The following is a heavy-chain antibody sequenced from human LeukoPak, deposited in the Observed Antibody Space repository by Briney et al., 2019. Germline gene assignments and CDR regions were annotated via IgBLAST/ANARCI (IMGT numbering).Heavy chain of an antibody. CDR3: ARDQLLWSGSFDY. CDR1: GFTFSSYW. Sequence: GGSLRLSCAASGFTFSSYWMSWVRQAPGKGLEWVANIKQDGSEKYYVDSVKGRFTTSGDNAKNSLHLQMNSLRAEDTAVYYCARDQLLWSGSFDYWGQGTLVTVSS. D-gene: IGHD3-10*01. CDR2: IKQDGSEK. V-gene: IGHV3-7*01. J-gene: IGHJ4*02.